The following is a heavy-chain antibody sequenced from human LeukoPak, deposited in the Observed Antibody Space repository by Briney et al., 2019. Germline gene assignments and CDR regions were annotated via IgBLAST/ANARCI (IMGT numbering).Heavy chain of an antibody. Sequence: GGSLRLSCAVSGFTFSSYSMTWARQVPGKGLEWVANINKDGSERNYADSLKGRFTISRDNAMSSLFLQMDSLRAEDTAVYYCAKFSGRYFDWGSDYWGQGTLVTVSS. V-gene: IGHV3-7*03. CDR2: INKDGSER. J-gene: IGHJ4*02. CDR3: AKFSGRYFDWGSDY. D-gene: IGHD3-9*01. CDR1: GFTFSSYS.